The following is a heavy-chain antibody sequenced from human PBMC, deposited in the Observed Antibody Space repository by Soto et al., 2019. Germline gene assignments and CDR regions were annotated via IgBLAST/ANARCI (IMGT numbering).Heavy chain of an antibody. CDR3: AKNPLRYFDWLFLDY. CDR1: GFTFSSYA. D-gene: IGHD3-9*01. J-gene: IGHJ4*02. Sequence: GGSLRLSCAASGFTFSSYAMSWVRQAPGKGLEWVSAISGSGGSTYYADTVKGRFTISRDNSKNTLYLQMNSLRAEDTAVYYCAKNPLRYFDWLFLDYWGQGTLVTVSS. V-gene: IGHV3-23*01. CDR2: ISGSGGST.